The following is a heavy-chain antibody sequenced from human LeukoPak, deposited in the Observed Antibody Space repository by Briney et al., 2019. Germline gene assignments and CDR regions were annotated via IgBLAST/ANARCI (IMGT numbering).Heavy chain of an antibody. CDR1: GDSVSSKSVA. J-gene: IGHJ4*02. Sequence: SHTLSLTFAISGDSVSSKSVAWNWIRQSPSRGLEWLGRTYYRSKWYNEYAVSVKSRITINPDTSKNQFSLQLNSVTPEDTAVYYCAHTSGYFAYWGQGTLLTVSP. CDR3: AHTSGYFAY. D-gene: IGHD2-15*01. V-gene: IGHV6-1*01. CDR2: TYYRSKWYN.